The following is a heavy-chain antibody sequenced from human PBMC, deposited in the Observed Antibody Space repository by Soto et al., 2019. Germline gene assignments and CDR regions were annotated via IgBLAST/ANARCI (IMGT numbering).Heavy chain of an antibody. V-gene: IGHV4-31*03. Sequence: QVQLQESGPGLVKPSQTLSLTCTVSGGSITSGGYYWHWIRQHPVQGLEWIGYIFHSGSTHYNPSPKSRLTLSADTSKNQSSRRLTSVTAADTAVYYCARGGASFTGPAGYWGQGTLVTVSS. CDR2: IFHSGST. D-gene: IGHD3-16*01. CDR1: GGSITSGGYY. CDR3: ARGGASFTGPAGY. J-gene: IGHJ4*02.